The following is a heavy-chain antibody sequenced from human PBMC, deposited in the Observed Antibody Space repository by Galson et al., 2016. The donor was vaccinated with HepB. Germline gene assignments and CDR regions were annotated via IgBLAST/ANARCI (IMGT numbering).Heavy chain of an antibody. CDR1: GGSISSGDYY. D-gene: IGHD3-3*01. J-gene: IGHJ4*02. CDR2: IYYSGST. Sequence: LSLTCTVSGGSISSGDYYWSWIRQPPGEGLEWIGYIYYSGSTYYNPSLKSRVTMSVDTSKNQFSLRLSSVTAAETAVYYCARGYYDFWSGSRPLDCWGQGTLVTVSS. V-gene: IGHV4-30-4*01. CDR3: ARGYYDFWSGSRPLDC.